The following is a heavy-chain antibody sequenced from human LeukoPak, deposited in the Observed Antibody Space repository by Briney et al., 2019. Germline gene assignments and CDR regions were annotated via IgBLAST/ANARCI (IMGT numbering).Heavy chain of an antibody. CDR2: MSGSGSDI. J-gene: IGHJ4*02. V-gene: IGHV3-11*01. CDR3: AKGGPQAHPVVPQFGRFGELEGAYFDY. CDR1: GFTFSDYY. D-gene: IGHD3-16*01. Sequence: GGSLRLSCAASGFTFSDYYMGWIRQAPGKGLEGVSYMSGSGSDIYYADSVKGRFTISRDNAKNSLYLQMNSLRAEDTAVYYCAKGGPQAHPVVPQFGRFGELEGAYFDYWGQGTLVTVSS.